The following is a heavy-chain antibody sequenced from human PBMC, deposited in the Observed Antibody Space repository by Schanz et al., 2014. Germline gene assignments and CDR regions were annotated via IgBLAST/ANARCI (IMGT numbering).Heavy chain of an antibody. CDR2: FDAHDGRA. D-gene: IGHD3-10*01. J-gene: IGHJ3*02. V-gene: IGHV3-23*04. Sequence: EVQLVESGGGVVRPGGSLRLSCAASGFTFENYALTWVRQVPGKGLEWVSGFDAHDGRAYYADSAKGRFTISRDNSKSTLYLQMNSLRAEDTAVYYCAKGRFGELSAFDIWGQGTMVTVSS. CDR1: GFTFENYA. CDR3: AKGRFGELSAFDI.